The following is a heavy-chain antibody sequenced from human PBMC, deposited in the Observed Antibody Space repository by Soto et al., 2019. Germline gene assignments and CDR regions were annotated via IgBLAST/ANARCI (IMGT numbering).Heavy chain of an antibody. J-gene: IGHJ4*02. Sequence: SETLSLTCAVYGGSFSGYYWSWIRQPPGKGLEWIGEINHSGSTNYNPSLKSRVTISVDTSKNQFSLKLSSVTAADTAVYYCARDFGYWGQGTLVTVSS. CDR1: GGSFSGYY. V-gene: IGHV4-34*01. CDR2: INHSGST. CDR3: ARDFGY.